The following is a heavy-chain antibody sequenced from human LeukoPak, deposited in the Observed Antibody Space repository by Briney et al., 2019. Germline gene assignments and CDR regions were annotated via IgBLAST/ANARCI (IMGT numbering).Heavy chain of an antibody. J-gene: IGHJ4*02. CDR1: GYNFIHYW. D-gene: IGHD3-22*01. Sequence: GESLKISCEASGYNFIHYWIGWVRQVPGKGLEWMGIIYPADSDTKYSTSFHGQFTISADKSISTAYLQLVNLRPSDTAIYYCARRNWNSGYYLDLWGQGTPVTVSS. CDR3: ARRNWNSGYYLDL. CDR2: IYPADSDT. V-gene: IGHV5-51*01.